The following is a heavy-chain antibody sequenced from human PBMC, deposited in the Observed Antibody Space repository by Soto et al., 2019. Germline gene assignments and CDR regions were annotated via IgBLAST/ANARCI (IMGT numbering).Heavy chain of an antibody. CDR1: GFTFSSYA. V-gene: IGHV3-30-3*01. J-gene: IGHJ6*02. CDR2: ISYDGSNK. Sequence: GGSLRLSCAASGFTFSSYAMHWVRQAPGKGLEWVAVISYDGSNKYYADSVKGRFTISRDNSKNTLYLQMNSLRAEDTAVYYCARDYSAAASYGMDVCGQGTTVTVSS. CDR3: ARDYSAAASYGMDV. D-gene: IGHD6-13*01.